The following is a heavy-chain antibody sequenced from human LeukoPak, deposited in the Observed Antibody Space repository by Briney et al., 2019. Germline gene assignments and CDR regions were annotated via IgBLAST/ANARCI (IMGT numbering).Heavy chain of an antibody. D-gene: IGHD3-22*01. CDR2: ISWNSDTI. Sequence: GGSLRLSCAVSGFTFDDYAMHWVRQVPGKGLEWVSGISWNSDTIDLADSVKGRFTISRDNSKNTLYLQMNSLRAEDTAVYYCAKDHYYDSSGYPDAFDIWGQGTMVTVSS. V-gene: IGHV3-9*01. CDR3: AKDHYYDSSGYPDAFDI. CDR1: GFTFDDYA. J-gene: IGHJ3*02.